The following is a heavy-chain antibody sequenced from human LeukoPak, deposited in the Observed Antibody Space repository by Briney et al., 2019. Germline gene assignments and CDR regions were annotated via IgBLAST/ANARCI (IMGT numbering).Heavy chain of an antibody. CDR3: TRVKGEGGFGVSTSYYFDH. CDR1: GFTFGDYA. CDR2: IRSKAYGGTT. V-gene: IGHV3-49*04. D-gene: IGHD3-10*01. Sequence: GRSLRLSCTASGFTFGDYAMSWVRQAPGKGLEWVGFIRSKAYGGTTEYAASVKGRFTISRDDSKSIAYLQMNSLKTEDTAVYYCTRVKGEGGFGVSTSYYFDHWGQGTLVTVSS. J-gene: IGHJ4*02.